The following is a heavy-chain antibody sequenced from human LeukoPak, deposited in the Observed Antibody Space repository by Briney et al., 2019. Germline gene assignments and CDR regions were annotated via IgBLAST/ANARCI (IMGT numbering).Heavy chain of an antibody. CDR1: GYSISSGYY. D-gene: IGHD3-22*01. Sequence: PSETLSLTCTVSGYSISSGYYWGWIRQPPGKGLEWIGFIYYSGSTNYNPSLKSRVIISLDTSKNQFSLKLSSVTAADTAVYYCARGLTSGYYGHYYMDVWGKGTTVTVSS. V-gene: IGHV4-61*01. CDR2: IYYSGST. J-gene: IGHJ6*03. CDR3: ARGLTSGYYGHYYMDV.